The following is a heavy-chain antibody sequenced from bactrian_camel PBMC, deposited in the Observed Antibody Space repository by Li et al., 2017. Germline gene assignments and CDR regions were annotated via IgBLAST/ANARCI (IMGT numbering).Heavy chain of an antibody. CDR2: INPDGGT. D-gene: IGHD3*01. J-gene: IGHJ6*01. CDR1: GFTFSSTT. Sequence: HVQLVESGGGLVQPGGSLRLSCEVSGFTFSSTTMSWVRQAPGKGLEWVSGINPDGGTYYADSVKGRFTISRDNAKNTLYLQLNSLKTEDTAIYYCAKDNGHYCSASWCYVGGPSGSWGQGTQVTVS. V-gene: IGHV3S1*01. CDR3: AKDNGHYCSASWCYVGGPSGS.